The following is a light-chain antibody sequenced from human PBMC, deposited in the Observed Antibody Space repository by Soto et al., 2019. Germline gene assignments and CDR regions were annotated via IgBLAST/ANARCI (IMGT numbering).Light chain of an antibody. CDR2: NSY. V-gene: IGLV1-44*01. CDR3: SSWDASLNGYV. Sequence: QSVLTQPPSASGTPGQRVTISCSGSSSNIGSKTVNWYQQLPGTVPELLIYNSYQRPSGVPDRFSASKSGTSASLAISGLQSEDEADYYCSSWDASLNGYVFGTGTKLTVL. CDR1: SSNIGSKT. J-gene: IGLJ1*01.